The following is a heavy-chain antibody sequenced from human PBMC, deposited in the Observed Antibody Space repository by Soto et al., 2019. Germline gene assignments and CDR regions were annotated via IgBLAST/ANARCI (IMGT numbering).Heavy chain of an antibody. V-gene: IGHV1-3*01. D-gene: IGHD5-18*01. CDR2: INAGNGNT. Sequence: ASVKVACKDPGLSLTSHAMYWVRQAPGQRLEGMGWINAGNGNTKYSQKFQGRVTITRDTSASTAYMELSSLRSEDTAVYYCARGLNGYLHYFDYWGQGTPVTGTS. CDR3: ARGLNGYLHYFDY. CDR1: GLSLTSHA. J-gene: IGHJ4*02.